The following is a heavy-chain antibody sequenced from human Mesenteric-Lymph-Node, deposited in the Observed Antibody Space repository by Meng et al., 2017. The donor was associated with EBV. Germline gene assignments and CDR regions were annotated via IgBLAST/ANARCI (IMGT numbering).Heavy chain of an antibody. V-gene: IGHV1-46*01. D-gene: IGHD3-10*01. Sequence: QVQLGQSGVEGRAAGASGKVCFYASGSTFSAYHIDWGRQAPGQGLEWMGVTDPGAGNTWYAQRFQGRVSMTRDASTSTVYMDLISLTSEDTAVYYCARSLWFGEAYFDYWGQGTLVTVSS. J-gene: IGHJ4*02. CDR2: TDPGAGNT. CDR1: GSTFSAYH. CDR3: ARSLWFGEAYFDY.